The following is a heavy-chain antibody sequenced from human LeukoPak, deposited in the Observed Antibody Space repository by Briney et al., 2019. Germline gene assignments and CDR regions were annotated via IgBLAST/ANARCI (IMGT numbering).Heavy chain of an antibody. Sequence: GGSLRLSCAASGFTFSSYGMHWVRQAPGKGLEWVAVIWYDGSNKYYADSVKGRLTISRDNSKNTLYLQMNSLRAEDTAVYYCAREDYDSFHYYYGMDVWGQGTTVTVSS. CDR1: GFTFSSYG. CDR3: AREDYDSFHYYYGMDV. CDR2: IWYDGSNK. V-gene: IGHV3-33*01. J-gene: IGHJ6*02. D-gene: IGHD3-22*01.